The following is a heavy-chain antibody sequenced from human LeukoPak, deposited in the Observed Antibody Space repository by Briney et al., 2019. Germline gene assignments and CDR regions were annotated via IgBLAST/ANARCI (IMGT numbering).Heavy chain of an antibody. D-gene: IGHD6-13*01. V-gene: IGHV1-46*01. Sequence: ASVTVSFKASGYTFTRYYMRWVRQAPGQGLEWMGIINPSGGSASYAQKFQGRVTMTRDTSTSTVYMELSSLRSEDTAVYYCARDVVAAAGTWDYWGQGTLVTVSS. CDR3: ARDVVAAAGTWDY. J-gene: IGHJ4*02. CDR2: INPSGGSA. CDR1: GYTFTRYY.